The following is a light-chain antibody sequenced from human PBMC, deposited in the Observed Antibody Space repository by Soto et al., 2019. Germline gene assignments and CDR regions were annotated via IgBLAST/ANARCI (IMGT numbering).Light chain of an antibody. CDR3: SSYARSSTLV. J-gene: IGLJ1*01. V-gene: IGLV2-14*01. Sequence: QSALTQPASVSGSPGQAITISCTGTSSDVGGYNYVSWYQQHPGQAPKLMIYDVSNRPSGVSNRFSGSKSGNTASLTISGIQADDEAVYYCSSYARSSTLVFGTGTKVTVL. CDR2: DVS. CDR1: SSDVGGYNY.